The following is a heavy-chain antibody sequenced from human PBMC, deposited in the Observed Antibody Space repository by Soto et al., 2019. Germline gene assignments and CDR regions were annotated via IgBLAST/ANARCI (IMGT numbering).Heavy chain of an antibody. CDR3: ARPYCTNGVCYYYFDH. D-gene: IGHD2-8*01. CDR1: GFTFSSYG. J-gene: IGHJ4*02. Sequence: PGGSLRLSCAASGFTFSSYGMHWVRQAPGKGLEWVAVISYDGSNKYYADSVKGRFAISRDNSKNTLYLQMNSLKAEDTAVYYCARPYCTNGVCYYYFDHWGQGTLVTVPQ. CDR2: ISYDGSNK. V-gene: IGHV3-30*03.